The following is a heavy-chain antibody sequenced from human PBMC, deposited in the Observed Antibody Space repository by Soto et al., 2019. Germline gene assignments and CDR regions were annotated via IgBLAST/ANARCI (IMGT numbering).Heavy chain of an antibody. CDR1: GGSFSGYY. CDR3: ARRGGYYMDV. V-gene: IGHV4-34*01. Sequence: SETLSLTCAVYGGSFSGYYWSWIRQPPGKGLEWIGEINHSGSTNYNPSLKSRVTISVDTSKNQFSLKLSSVTAADTAVYYCARRGGYYMDVWVKGTTVTGSS. CDR2: INHSGST. D-gene: IGHD3-16*01. J-gene: IGHJ6*03.